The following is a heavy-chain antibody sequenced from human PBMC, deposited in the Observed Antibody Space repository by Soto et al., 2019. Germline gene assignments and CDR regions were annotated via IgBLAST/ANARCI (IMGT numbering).Heavy chain of an antibody. J-gene: IGHJ4*02. CDR1: GFTFNNYA. V-gene: IGHV3-23*01. CDR2: ISGSGGST. CDR3: AKGALGSSSWYDFDY. D-gene: IGHD6-13*01. Sequence: EVQLLESGGGLVQPGGSLRLSCAASGFTFNNYAMNWVRQAPGKGLEWVSSISGSGGSTYYADSVKGRFTISRDNSRNTLYLQMNSLRAEDTAVYYCAKGALGSSSWYDFDYWGQGTLGTVCS.